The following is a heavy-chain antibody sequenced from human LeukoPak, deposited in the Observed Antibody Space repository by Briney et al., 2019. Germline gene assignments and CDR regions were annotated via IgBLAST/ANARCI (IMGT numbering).Heavy chain of an antibody. D-gene: IGHD4-23*01. CDR3: ARDPLEGYYGGYGDY. V-gene: IGHV1-69*13. CDR1: GGTFSSYA. Sequence: SVKVSCKASGGTFSSYAISWVRQAPGQGLEWMGGIIPIFGTANYAQKFQGRVTITADESTSTVYMELSSLRSEDTAVYYCARDPLEGYYGGYGDYWGQGTLVTVSS. J-gene: IGHJ4*02. CDR2: IIPIFGTA.